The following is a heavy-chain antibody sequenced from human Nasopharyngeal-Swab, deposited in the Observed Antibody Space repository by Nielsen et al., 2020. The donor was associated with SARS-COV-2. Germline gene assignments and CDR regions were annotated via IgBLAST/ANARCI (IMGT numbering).Heavy chain of an antibody. CDR3: ARSAISMVRAVPEDYLDY. CDR2: IAFDGSTT. D-gene: IGHD3-10*01. Sequence: RQPPGKGLEWMASIAFDGSTTYYADSVKGRFTISRDNSEDTLYLQMNSLRAEDTALFYCARSAISMVRAVPEDYLDYWGQGTLVTVSS. V-gene: IGHV3-30*04. J-gene: IGHJ4*02.